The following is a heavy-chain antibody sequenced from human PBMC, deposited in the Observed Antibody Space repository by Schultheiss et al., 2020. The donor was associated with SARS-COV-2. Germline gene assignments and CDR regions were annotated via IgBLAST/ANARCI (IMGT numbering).Heavy chain of an antibody. J-gene: IGHJ4*02. D-gene: IGHD1-7*01. CDR1: GYTFTGYY. V-gene: IGHV1-3*01. Sequence: ASVKVSCKASGYTFTGYYMHWVRQAPGQGLEWMGWINAGNGNTKYSQKFQGRVTITRDTSASTAYMELSSLRSEDTAVYYCARRPNLGPGYNWNYDYFDYWGQGTLVTVSS. CDR3: ARRPNLGPGYNWNYDYFDY. CDR2: INAGNGNT.